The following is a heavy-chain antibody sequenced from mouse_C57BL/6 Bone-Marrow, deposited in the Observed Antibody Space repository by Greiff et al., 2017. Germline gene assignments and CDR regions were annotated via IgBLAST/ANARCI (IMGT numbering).Heavy chain of an antibody. J-gene: IGHJ4*01. Sequence: EVQLQQSGPELVTPGASVKISCKASGYSFTDYNMNWVKQSNGKSLEWIGVINPNYGTTSYNQKFKGKATLTVDQYSSTAYMQLNILTSEDSAVYYCARGYDYDYSMDYWGQGTSVTVSS. CDR1: GYSFTDYN. CDR2: INPNYGTT. CDR3: ARGYDYDYSMDY. D-gene: IGHD2-4*01. V-gene: IGHV1-39*01.